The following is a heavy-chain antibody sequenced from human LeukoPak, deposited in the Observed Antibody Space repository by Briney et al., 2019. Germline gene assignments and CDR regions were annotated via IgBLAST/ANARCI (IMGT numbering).Heavy chain of an antibody. CDR3: ARGSAIPDY. CDR2: ISSGGGTI. J-gene: IGHJ4*02. CDR1: GFTFSSFE. Sequence: GGSLRLSCAASGFTFSSFEMNWVRQAPGKGLEWVSYISSGGGTIYYADSVKGQFTISRDNAKASLYLQMNSLRAEDTAVYYCARGSAIPDYWGQGTLVTVSS. D-gene: IGHD2-21*01. V-gene: IGHV3-48*03.